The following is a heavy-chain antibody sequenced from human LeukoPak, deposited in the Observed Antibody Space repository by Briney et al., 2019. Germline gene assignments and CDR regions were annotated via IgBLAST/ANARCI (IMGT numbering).Heavy chain of an antibody. Sequence: GGSLRLSCAASGFTFSSYSMNWVRQAPWKGLEWVSSISSSSSYIYYADSVKGRFTISRDNAKNSLYLQMNSLRAEDTAVYYCAGNRIVGATGEYFDYWGQGTLVTVSS. J-gene: IGHJ4*02. V-gene: IGHV3-21*01. D-gene: IGHD1-26*01. CDR2: ISSSSSYI. CDR3: AGNRIVGATGEYFDY. CDR1: GFTFSSYS.